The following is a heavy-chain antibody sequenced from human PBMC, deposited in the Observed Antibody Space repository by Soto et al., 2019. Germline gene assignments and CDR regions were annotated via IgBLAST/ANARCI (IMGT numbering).Heavy chain of an antibody. Sequence: ASVKVSCKASGYTFTSYYMHWVRQAPGQGLEWMGIINPSGGSTSYAQKFQGRVTMTRDTSTSTVYMELSSLRSEDTAVYYCARDTRSDYYGSDPLGIYCDIWGQGTMVTVSS. CDR1: GYTFTSYY. J-gene: IGHJ3*02. CDR2: INPSGGST. CDR3: ARDTRSDYYGSDPLGIYCDI. V-gene: IGHV1-46*03. D-gene: IGHD3-10*01.